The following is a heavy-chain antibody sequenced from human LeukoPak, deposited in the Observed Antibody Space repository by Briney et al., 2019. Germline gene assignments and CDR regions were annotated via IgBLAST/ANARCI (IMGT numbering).Heavy chain of an antibody. Sequence: GGSLRLSCAASGLTFSSYVMNWVRQAPGKGLKWVAGISYSAERTDYAGSVKGRFTISRDNSKNILYLQMNSLRADDTAVYYCARDRRYYDSPYYLDYWGQGTLVTVSS. CDR2: ISYSAERT. J-gene: IGHJ4*02. D-gene: IGHD3-22*01. CDR3: ARDRRYYDSPYYLDY. V-gene: IGHV3-23*01. CDR1: GLTFSSYV.